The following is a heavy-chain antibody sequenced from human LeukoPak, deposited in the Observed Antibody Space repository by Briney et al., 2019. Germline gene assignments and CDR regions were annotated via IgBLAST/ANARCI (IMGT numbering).Heavy chain of an antibody. Sequence: PSETLSLTCTASGVSFSTYYWTWLPQPAGKGLEWIGRIYSIVNTNYNPSLESRVTMSIDTSKNQFSLKLTSVTAADTAVYYCARERGILRGDAFDIWGQGTVVTISS. CDR1: GVSFSTYY. D-gene: IGHD1-26*01. CDR2: IYSIVNT. V-gene: IGHV4-4*07. J-gene: IGHJ3*02. CDR3: ARERGILRGDAFDI.